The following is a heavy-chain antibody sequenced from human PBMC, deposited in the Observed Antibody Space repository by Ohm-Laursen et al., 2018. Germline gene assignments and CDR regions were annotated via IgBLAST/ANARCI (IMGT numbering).Heavy chain of an antibody. CDR1: GFTFGDYA. D-gene: IGHD3-10*01. J-gene: IGHJ6*02. CDR2: ISWNSGSI. CDR3: AKDMLLRDRVVRGVGLWSSTTYYYYGMDV. V-gene: IGHV3-9*01. Sequence: RSLRLSCAASGFTFGDYAMHWVRQAPGKGLEWVSGISWNSGSIGYADSVKGRFTISRDNAKNSLYLQMNSLRAEDTALYYCAKDMLLRDRVVRGVGLWSSTTYYYYGMDVWGQGTTVTVSS.